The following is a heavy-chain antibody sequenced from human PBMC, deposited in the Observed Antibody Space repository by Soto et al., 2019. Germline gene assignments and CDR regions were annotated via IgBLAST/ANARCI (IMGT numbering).Heavy chain of an antibody. D-gene: IGHD4-17*01. CDR3: TVTMVPIVYYYAMDV. CDR1: GFTFSSAA. CDR2: IGCKINNCAT. V-gene: IGHV3-73*01. Sequence: GGSLRLSCAASGFTFSSAAIHWGRQGPGTGLDRVGRIGCKINNCATAYYAPVKSRLTISRDDSRNTPSLKMNSLKTEDTAVYYCTVTMVPIVYYYAMDVWGQGTTVTVSS. J-gene: IGHJ6*02.